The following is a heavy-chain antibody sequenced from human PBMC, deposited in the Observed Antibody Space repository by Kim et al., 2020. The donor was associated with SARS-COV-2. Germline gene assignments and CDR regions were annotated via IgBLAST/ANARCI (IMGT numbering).Heavy chain of an antibody. CDR3: GRDYSD. V-gene: IGHV3-7*01. J-gene: IGHJ4*02. Sequence: GGSLRLSCAASGFPFNKYWMSWVRQVPGKGLEWVANIKEDGREKYYVDSVKGRFTISRDNAKNSLYLQMNNLRGEDTAVYFCGRDYSDWGQGTLVTVSS. CDR2: IKEDGREK. D-gene: IGHD6-13*01. CDR1: GFPFNKYW.